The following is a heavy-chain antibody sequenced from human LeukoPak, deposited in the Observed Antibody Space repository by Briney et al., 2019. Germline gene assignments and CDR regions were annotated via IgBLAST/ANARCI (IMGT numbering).Heavy chain of an antibody. Sequence: SLRLSCAASGFTFDDYAMHWVRQAPGKGLEGVSGISWNSGSIGYADSVKVRFTISRDNAKNSLYLQMNSLRAEDTALYYCGRGGRSTSCCVWGPGTMVTVSS. D-gene: IGHD2-2*01. J-gene: IGHJ3*01. V-gene: IGHV3-9*01. CDR1: GFTFDDYA. CDR3: GRGGRSTSCCV. CDR2: ISWNSGSI.